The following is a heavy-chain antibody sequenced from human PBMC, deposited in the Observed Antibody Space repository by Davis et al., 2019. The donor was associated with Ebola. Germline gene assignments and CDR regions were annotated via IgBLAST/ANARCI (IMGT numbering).Heavy chain of an antibody. J-gene: IGHJ4*02. V-gene: IGHV3-7*03. CDR3: GRDVGPNDY. D-gene: IGHD3-10*01. Sequence: PGGSLRLSCAASGFTFSDYYMSWVRQAPGKGLEWVANIKQDGSEKRYVDSVKGRFTISRDNAKNSMYLQMNSLRADDTAVYYCGRDVGPNDYWGQGTLVTVSS. CDR2: IKQDGSEK. CDR1: GFTFSDYY.